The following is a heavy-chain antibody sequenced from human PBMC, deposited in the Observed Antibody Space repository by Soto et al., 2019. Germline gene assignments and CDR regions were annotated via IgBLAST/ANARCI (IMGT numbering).Heavy chain of an antibody. CDR3: ARDQPAYCGGDCYSEKPY. Sequence: GGSLRLSCAASGFTFSSYAMHWVRQAPGKGLEWVAVISYDGSNKYYADSVKGRFTISRDNSKNTLYLQMNSLRAEDTAVYYSARDQPAYCGGDCYSEKPYWGQGTLVTVSS. D-gene: IGHD2-21*02. V-gene: IGHV3-30-3*01. CDR2: ISYDGSNK. J-gene: IGHJ4*02. CDR1: GFTFSSYA.